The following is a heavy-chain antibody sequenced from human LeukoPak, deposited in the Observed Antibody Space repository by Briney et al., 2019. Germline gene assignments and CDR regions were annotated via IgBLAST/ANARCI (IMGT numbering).Heavy chain of an antibody. D-gene: IGHD4-17*01. CDR1: GHTFSCYY. CDR3: ARGTYGDHFDY. CDR2: FDPKSGAT. Sequence: ASVSVSCKASGHTFSCYYVHWVRQAPGQGLEWMGWFDPKSGATNYAQKFQDRVTMTRDTSINTAYMELWRLRSDDTAVYYCARGTYGDHFDYWGQGTLVTVSS. V-gene: IGHV1-2*02. J-gene: IGHJ4*02.